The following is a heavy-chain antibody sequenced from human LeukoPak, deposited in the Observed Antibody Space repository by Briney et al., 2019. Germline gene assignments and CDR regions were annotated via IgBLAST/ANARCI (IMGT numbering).Heavy chain of an antibody. CDR2: INHSGST. J-gene: IGHJ4*02. Sequence: PSETLSLTCAVYGGSFSGYYWSWIRQPPGKGLEWIGEINHSGSTNYNPSLKSRVTISVDTSKNQFSLKLSSVTAADTAVYYCARGTTVTTLYFDYWGQGTLVTVSS. V-gene: IGHV4-34*01. CDR3: ARGTTVTTLYFDY. CDR1: GGSFSGYY. D-gene: IGHD4-17*01.